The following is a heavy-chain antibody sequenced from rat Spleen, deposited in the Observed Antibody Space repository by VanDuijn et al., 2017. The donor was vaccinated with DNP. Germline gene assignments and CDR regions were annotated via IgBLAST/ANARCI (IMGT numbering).Heavy chain of an antibody. CDR3: AKYYYSSYFDY. J-gene: IGHJ2*01. V-gene: IGHV3-1*01. CDR1: GYSITSNY. D-gene: IGHD1-2*01. CDR2: ISYSGTT. Sequence: EVQLQESGPGLVKPSQSLSLTCSVTGYSITSNYWGWIRKFPGNKMEYIGHISYSGTTTYNPSLTSRISITRDTSKNQFFLQLNSSTTEDTATYYCAKYYYSSYFDYWGQGVMVTVSS.